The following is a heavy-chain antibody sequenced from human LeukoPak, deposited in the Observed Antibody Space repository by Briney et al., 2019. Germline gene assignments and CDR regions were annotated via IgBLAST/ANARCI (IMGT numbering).Heavy chain of an antibody. CDR2: LYTGGDT. D-gene: IGHD3-10*01. V-gene: IGHV3-53*01. Sequence: GGSLRLSCAVSGFSVSAHYMSWVRQAPGKGLECVSFLYTGGDTYYADSVKGRFTISRDNSKNTLYLQMDGLRAEDTAVYYCARGPGSRGIFDYWGQGTLVTVSS. CDR1: GFSVSAHY. J-gene: IGHJ4*02. CDR3: ARGPGSRGIFDY.